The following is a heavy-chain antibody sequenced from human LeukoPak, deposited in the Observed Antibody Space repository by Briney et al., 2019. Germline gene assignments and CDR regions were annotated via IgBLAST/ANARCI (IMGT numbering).Heavy chain of an antibody. D-gene: IGHD1-14*01. CDR2: ISANNGNT. V-gene: IGHV1-18*01. CDR3: ARVTGADYYYGMDV. J-gene: IGHJ6*02. CDR1: GYTFTSYG. Sequence: ASVKVSCKASGYTFTSYGISWVRQAPGQGLEWMGWISANNGNTNYARKLQGRVTMTTDTSTSTAHMELRRLRSDDTAVYYCARVTGADYYYGMDVWGQGTTVTVSS.